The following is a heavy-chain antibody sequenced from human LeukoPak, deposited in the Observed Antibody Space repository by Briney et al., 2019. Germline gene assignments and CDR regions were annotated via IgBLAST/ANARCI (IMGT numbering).Heavy chain of an antibody. D-gene: IGHD5-18*01. CDR2: INHSGTT. CDR1: GGSFSDHY. CDR3: ARKASHYSYGLRAIDY. J-gene: IGHJ4*02. Sequence: SETLSLTCAVYGGSFSDHYWNWIRQPPGKGLEWIGEINHSGTTNYNASLKSRVTISVDTSKNHFSLKLNSMPAADTAVYYCARKASHYSYGLRAIDYWGQGNLVTVSS. V-gene: IGHV4-34*01.